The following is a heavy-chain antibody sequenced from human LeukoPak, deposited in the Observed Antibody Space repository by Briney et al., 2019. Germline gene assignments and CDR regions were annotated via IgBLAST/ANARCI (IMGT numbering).Heavy chain of an antibody. D-gene: IGHD3-9*01. CDR1: GYIFTNYG. Sequence: ASVTVSCKACGYIFTNYGIRGVRQAVGQGRDWKGGISPKNGQTNYGQKFQGRATKTTDTSTPTAYMEMRSLRSNDTAAYYCARDSLFDILTGSSPNVAGALDMWGQGTLVTVSS. CDR3: ARDSLFDILTGSSPNVAGALDM. J-gene: IGHJ3*02. CDR2: ISPKNGQT. V-gene: IGHV1-18*01.